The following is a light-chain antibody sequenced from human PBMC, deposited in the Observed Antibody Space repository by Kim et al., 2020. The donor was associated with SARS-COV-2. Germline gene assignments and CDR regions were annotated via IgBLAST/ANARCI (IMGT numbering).Light chain of an antibody. Sequence: PATLSASVGDRVTITCRASQSIGSWLAWYQQKPGKAPKLLIYKASSLESGVPSRFSGSGSGTEFTLTISSLQPDDFATYYCQHSGTFGQGTKLEI. CDR3: QHSGT. CDR2: KAS. CDR1: QSIGSW. J-gene: IGKJ2*01. V-gene: IGKV1-5*03.